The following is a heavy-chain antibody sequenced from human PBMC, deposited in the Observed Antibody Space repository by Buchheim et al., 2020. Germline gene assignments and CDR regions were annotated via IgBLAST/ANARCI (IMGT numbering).Heavy chain of an antibody. Sequence: QVQLVQSGAEVKKPGASVKVSCKASGYTFTGYYMHWVRQAPGQGLEWMGWINPNSGGTYFAQKFQGRVTVTSDTSISTAYMELSRLRSDGTAVYYCARDGYSGYEAFDYWGQGTL. D-gene: IGHD5-12*01. CDR3: ARDGYSGYEAFDY. CDR2: INPNSGGT. J-gene: IGHJ4*02. V-gene: IGHV1-2*02. CDR1: GYTFTGYY.